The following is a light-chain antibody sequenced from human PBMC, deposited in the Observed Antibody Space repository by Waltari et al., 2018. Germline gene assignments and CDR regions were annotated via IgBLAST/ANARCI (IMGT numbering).Light chain of an antibody. Sequence: NFILTLPHSVPESPAKTITISCPRCCGSITHNSVQSYQQRPGSAPTIIIYDDDQKSSGVPDRFSAYVDRSANSASLTISGLQTDDEADYHCKSQDTDLLKVFGGGTKVTVL. CDR3: KSQDTDLLKV. CDR2: DDD. J-gene: IGLJ2*01. V-gene: IGLV6-57*03. CDR1: CGSITHNS.